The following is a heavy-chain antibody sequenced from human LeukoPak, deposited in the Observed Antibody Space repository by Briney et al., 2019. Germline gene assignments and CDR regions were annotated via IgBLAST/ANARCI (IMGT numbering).Heavy chain of an antibody. CDR3: ARENDVTGNALDV. Sequence: PSETLSLTCAVSGGSISSSNWWSWVRQPPGKGLEWIGSIYYSGSTNYNPSLKSRVTISVDTSKNQFSLKLSSVTAADTAVYYCARENDVTGNALDVWGQGTTVTVSS. D-gene: IGHD2-2*01. J-gene: IGHJ6*02. CDR2: IYYSGST. CDR1: GGSISSSNW. V-gene: IGHV4-4*02.